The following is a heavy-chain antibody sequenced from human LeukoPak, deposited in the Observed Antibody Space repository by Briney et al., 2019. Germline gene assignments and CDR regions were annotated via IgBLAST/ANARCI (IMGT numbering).Heavy chain of an antibody. CDR2: IWHGGSNK. V-gene: IGHV3-33*08. J-gene: IGHJ4*02. CDR1: GFTFSSYG. Sequence: GRSLRLSCAASGFTFSSYGMHWVRQAPGKGLEWVAVIWHGGSNKYYADSVKGRFTISRDNSKNTLNLQMNNLRADDTAVYYCARGGPVDYWGQGTLVTVSS. CDR3: ARGGPVDY.